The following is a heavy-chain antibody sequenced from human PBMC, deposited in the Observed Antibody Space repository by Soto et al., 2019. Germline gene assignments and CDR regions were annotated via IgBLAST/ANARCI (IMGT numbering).Heavy chain of an antibody. CDR1: GGSISSYY. V-gene: IGHV4-59*01. CDR2: IYYSGST. D-gene: IGHD3-10*01. Sequence: SETLSLTCTVPGGSISSYYWSWIRQPPGKGLEWIGYIYYSGSTNYNPSLKSRVTISVDTSKNQFSLKLSSVTAADTAVYYCARDAGTGYYFDYWGQGTLVTVSS. J-gene: IGHJ4*02. CDR3: ARDAGTGYYFDY.